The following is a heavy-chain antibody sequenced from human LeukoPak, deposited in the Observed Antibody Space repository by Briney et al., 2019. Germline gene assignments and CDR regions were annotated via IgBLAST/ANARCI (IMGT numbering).Heavy chain of an antibody. CDR2: IYPGDSDT. D-gene: IGHD2-2*02. CDR3: ARGCIPAAILGALDI. Sequence: KPGESLKISCKGSGYRFTSYWIGWVRQMPGKGLEWMGIIYPGDSDTRYSPSFQGQVTISADKSISTAYLQWSSLKASDTAMYYCARGCIPAAILGALDIWGQGTMVTVSS. CDR1: GYRFTSYW. J-gene: IGHJ3*02. V-gene: IGHV5-51*01.